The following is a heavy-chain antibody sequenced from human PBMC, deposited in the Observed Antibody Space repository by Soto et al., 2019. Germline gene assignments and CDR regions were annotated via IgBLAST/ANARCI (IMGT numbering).Heavy chain of an antibody. V-gene: IGHV4-31*03. Sequence: SETLSLTCSVSGGSISRGGYYWSWIRQRPGEGLQYIGYIYETGATYYKPSLKSRISISADTSKNQFTLKLNSVTAADTAVYYCASRHSSGWTGYYYYGMDVWGQGTTVTVSS. CDR1: GGSISRGGYY. D-gene: IGHD6-19*01. CDR2: IYETGAT. J-gene: IGHJ6*02. CDR3: ASRHSSGWTGYYYYGMDV.